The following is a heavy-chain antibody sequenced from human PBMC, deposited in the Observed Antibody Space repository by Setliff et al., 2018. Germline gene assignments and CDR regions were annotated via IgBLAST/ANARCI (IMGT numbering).Heavy chain of an antibody. Sequence: SETLSLTCTVSGASISTNSYYWGWIRQPPGKGLEWIGTLYYTGSTYYNPSLKSRVTISVDTSKNQFSLKLSSVTAADTALYYCTVYNTGSSKDHYWGQGTPVTVSS. CDR3: TVYNTGSSKDHY. V-gene: IGHV4-39*07. J-gene: IGHJ4*02. CDR2: LYYTGST. D-gene: IGHD2-8*02. CDR1: GASISTNSYY.